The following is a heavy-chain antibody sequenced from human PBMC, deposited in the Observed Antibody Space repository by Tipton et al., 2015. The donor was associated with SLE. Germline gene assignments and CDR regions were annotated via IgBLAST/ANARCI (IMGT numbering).Heavy chain of an antibody. D-gene: IGHD3-3*01. Sequence: TLSLTCAVYGGSISSGSYYWSWIRQPAGKGLEWIGRIYTSGSTNYNPSLKSRVTISVDTSKNQFSLKLSSVTAADTAVYYCARRAFWSGSGVWGQGTTVTVSS. V-gene: IGHV4-61*02. CDR3: ARRAFWSGSGV. CDR1: GGSISSGSYY. CDR2: IYTSGST. J-gene: IGHJ6*02.